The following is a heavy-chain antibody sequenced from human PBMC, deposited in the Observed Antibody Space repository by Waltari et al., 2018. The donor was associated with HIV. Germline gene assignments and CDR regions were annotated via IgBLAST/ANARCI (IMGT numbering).Heavy chain of an antibody. J-gene: IGHJ4*02. CDR3: ASRYDILTGYYL. V-gene: IGHV4-34*01. CDR2: INHSGST. Sequence: QVQLQQWGAGLLKPSETLSLTCAVYGGSFSGYYWSWIRQPPGKGLEWIGEINHSGSTNYNPSLKSRVTISVDTSKNQFSLKLSSVTAADTAVYYCASRYDILTGYYLWGQGTLVTVSS. D-gene: IGHD3-9*01. CDR1: GGSFSGYY.